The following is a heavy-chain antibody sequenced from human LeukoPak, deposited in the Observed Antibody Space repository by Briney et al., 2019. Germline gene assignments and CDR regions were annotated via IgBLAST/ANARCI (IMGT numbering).Heavy chain of an antibody. V-gene: IGHV1-8*01. CDR3: ARRVGSGWPVQH. CDR2: MNPNSGNT. D-gene: IGHD6-19*01. J-gene: IGHJ1*01. CDR1: GDTFSSYD. Sequence: ASVNVSRKASGDTFSSYDINWVRQATGQGLEWMGWMNPNSGNTGYAQKFQGRLNMTRNTSIDTAYMELSSLRSDDTAVYYCARRVGSGWPVQHWGQGTLVTVSS.